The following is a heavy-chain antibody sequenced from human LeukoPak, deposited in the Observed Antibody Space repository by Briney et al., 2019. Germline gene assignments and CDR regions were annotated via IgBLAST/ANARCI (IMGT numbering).Heavy chain of an antibody. CDR2: IYTSGST. D-gene: IGHD3-3*01. CDR1: GGSISSYY. CDR3: AGEIFGAQVISY. Sequence: SETLSLTCTVSGGSISSYYWSWIRQPAGKGPEWIGRIYTSGSTNYNPSLKSRVTMSVDTSKNQFSLKLSSVTAADTAVYYCAGEIFGAQVISYWGQGTLVTVSS. J-gene: IGHJ4*02. V-gene: IGHV4-4*07.